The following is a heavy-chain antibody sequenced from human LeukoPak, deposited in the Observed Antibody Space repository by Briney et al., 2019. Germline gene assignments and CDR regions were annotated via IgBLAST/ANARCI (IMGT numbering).Heavy chain of an antibody. CDR2: ISHSGTT. CDR3: ASPMTLVVRGLTGIDAFDI. Sequence: SETLSLTCTVSGGSISSGGYYWTWIRQPPGKGLEWIGYISHSGTTYYNPSLKSRDMKSRVTMSLDRSKNQFSLKLSSVTAADTAVYYCASPMTLVVRGLTGIDAFDIWGPGTMVTVSS. CDR1: GGSISSGGYY. V-gene: IGHV4-30-2*01. D-gene: IGHD3-10*01. J-gene: IGHJ3*02.